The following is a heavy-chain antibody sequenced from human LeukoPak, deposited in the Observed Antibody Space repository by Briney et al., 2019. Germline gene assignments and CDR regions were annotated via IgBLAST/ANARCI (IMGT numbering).Heavy chain of an antibody. CDR1: GFTFSSSG. CDR3: AKAPGYCSSTSCYGSYWYFDL. V-gene: IGHV3-30*02. D-gene: IGHD2-2*01. Sequence: GGSLRLSCAASGFTFSSSGMPWVRQAPGKGLEGVAFIRYDGSKKYYADSVKGRFTISGDNSKNTLYLQMNSLRAEDTAVYYCAKAPGYCSSTSCYGSYWYFDLWGRGALVTVSS. CDR2: IRYDGSKK. J-gene: IGHJ2*01.